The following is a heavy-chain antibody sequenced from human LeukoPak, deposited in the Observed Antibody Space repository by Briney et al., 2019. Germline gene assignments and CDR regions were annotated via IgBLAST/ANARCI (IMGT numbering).Heavy chain of an antibody. Sequence: GGSLRLSCAASGFTFSSHSMNWVRQAPGKGLKWVSSIPRSGRSMFYADSVKGRFTISRDNAKNSVDLQMNSLRAEDTAVYYCAREMSAIQDLDYWGLGTLVTVSS. V-gene: IGHV3-21*01. CDR3: AREMSAIQDLDY. J-gene: IGHJ4*02. CDR2: IPRSGRSM. CDR1: GFTFSSHS. D-gene: IGHD5-24*01.